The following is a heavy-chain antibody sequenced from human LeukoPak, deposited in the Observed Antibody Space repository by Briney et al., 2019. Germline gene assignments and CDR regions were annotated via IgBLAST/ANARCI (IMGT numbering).Heavy chain of an antibody. CDR3: AREGWELLSRHWFDP. J-gene: IGHJ5*02. Sequence: GGSLRLSCAASGFTFGNYWMTWVRQAPGKGLEWVANIKQDGSEKYYVDSVKGRFTISRDNAKNSLYLQMNSLRAEDTAVYYCAREGWELLSRHWFDPWGQGTLVTVSS. CDR2: IKQDGSEK. D-gene: IGHD1-26*01. V-gene: IGHV3-7*01. CDR1: GFTFGNYW.